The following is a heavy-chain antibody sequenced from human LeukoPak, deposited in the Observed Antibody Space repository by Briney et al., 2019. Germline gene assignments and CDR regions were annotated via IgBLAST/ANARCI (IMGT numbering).Heavy chain of an antibody. V-gene: IGHV3-11*06. Sequence: GGSLRLSCAASGFPFTSGFTFSDYYMSWIRQAPGKGLEWVSYISSASTYTNYADSVKGRFTISRDNANNSVYLQMNSLRADDTAIYYCARGGTGAFDYWGQGTLVTVSS. D-gene: IGHD2-8*02. CDR3: ARGGTGAFDY. J-gene: IGHJ4*02. CDR2: ISSASTYT. CDR1: GFPFTSGFTFSDYY.